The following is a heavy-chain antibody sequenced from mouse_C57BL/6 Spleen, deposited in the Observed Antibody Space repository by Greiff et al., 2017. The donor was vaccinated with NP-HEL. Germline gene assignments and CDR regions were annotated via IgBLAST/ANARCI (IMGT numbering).Heavy chain of an antibody. CDR3: ARDGNLDCAMDY. V-gene: IGHV7-1*01. CDR1: GFTFSDFY. J-gene: IGHJ4*01. CDR2: SRNKANDYTT. Sequence: EVKLMESGGGLVQSGRSLRLSCATSGFTFSDFYMEWVRQAPGKGLEWIAASRNKANDYTTEYSASVKGRFIVSRDTSQSILYLQMNALRAEDTAIYYCARDGNLDCAMDYWGQGTSVTVSS.